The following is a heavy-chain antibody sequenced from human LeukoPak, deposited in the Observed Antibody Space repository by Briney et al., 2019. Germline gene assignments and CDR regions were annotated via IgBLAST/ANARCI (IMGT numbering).Heavy chain of an antibody. Sequence: IPSETLSLTCTVSGGSISSYYWSWIRQPAGKGLEWIGRIYTSGSTNYNPSLKSRVTISVDTSKNHFSLKLNSVTTADTAVYYCTRGAGWLIDYWGQGILVTVSS. CDR2: IYTSGST. CDR3: TRGAGWLIDY. V-gene: IGHV4-4*07. D-gene: IGHD3-16*01. J-gene: IGHJ4*02. CDR1: GGSISSYY.